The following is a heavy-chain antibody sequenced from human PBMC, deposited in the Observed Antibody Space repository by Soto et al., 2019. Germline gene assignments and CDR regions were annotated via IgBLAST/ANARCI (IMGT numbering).Heavy chain of an antibody. D-gene: IGHD2-15*01. Sequence: GGSLRLSCKGSGYSFTSYWIGWVRQMPGKGLEWMGIIYPGDSDTRYSPSFQGQVTISADKSISTAYLQWSSLKASDTAMYYCARVERYSMDVWGQGTTVTVSS. CDR3: ARVERYSMDV. CDR1: GYSFTSYW. J-gene: IGHJ6*02. V-gene: IGHV5-51*01. CDR2: IYPGDSDT.